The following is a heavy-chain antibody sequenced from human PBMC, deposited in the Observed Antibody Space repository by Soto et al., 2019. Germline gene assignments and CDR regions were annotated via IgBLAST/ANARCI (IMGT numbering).Heavy chain of an antibody. V-gene: IGHV1-8*01. CDR1: GYTFTSYD. CDR3: ARDKITGLFDY. D-gene: IGHD2-8*02. CDR2: MNPNSGNT. J-gene: IGHJ4*02. Sequence: ASVKVSCKASGYTFTSYDINWVRQATGQGLEYLGWMNPNSGNTAYVQKFQGRVTMTWDTSITTAYMELSSLRSEDTAVYYCARDKITGLFDYWGQGTLVTVSS.